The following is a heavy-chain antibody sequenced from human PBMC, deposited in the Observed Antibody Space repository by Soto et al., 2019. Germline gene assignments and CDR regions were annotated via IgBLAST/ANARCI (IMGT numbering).Heavy chain of an antibody. CDR2: IYYSGST. CDR3: ARDSYYDSSGLDY. J-gene: IGHJ4*02. V-gene: IGHV4-39*07. CDR1: CCSISRSSTY. D-gene: IGHD3-22*01. Sequence: SGTPFPPPNVFCCSISRSSTYRGWVRQPPEKGLEWIASIYYSGSTYYNPSLRSRVTISVDTSKNQFSLKLSSVTAADTAVYYCARDSYYDSSGLDYWGQGTLVTVSS.